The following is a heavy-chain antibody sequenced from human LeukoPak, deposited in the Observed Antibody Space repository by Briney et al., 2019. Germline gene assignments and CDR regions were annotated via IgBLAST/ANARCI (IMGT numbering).Heavy chain of an antibody. J-gene: IGHJ4*02. Sequence: RSGGSLRLSCAASGFTFSSYAMSWVRQAPGKGLEWLSSISGSGDSTYHADSVKGRFTISRDNSKNTLYLQMNSLRAEDTAVYYCAKDNWNDHFFDYWGQGALVTVSS. V-gene: IGHV3-23*01. CDR1: GFTFSSYA. CDR3: AKDNWNDHFFDY. D-gene: IGHD1-20*01. CDR2: ISGSGDST.